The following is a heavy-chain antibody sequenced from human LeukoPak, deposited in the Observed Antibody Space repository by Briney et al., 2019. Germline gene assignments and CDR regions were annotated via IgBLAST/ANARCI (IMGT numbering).Heavy chain of an antibody. J-gene: IGHJ3*02. CDR3: AKTVRRSFDI. V-gene: IGHV3-23*01. Sequence: PGGSLRLSCAASGFTFSHYDMTWVRQAPGKGLEWVSGIITSGSNTYCADSVKGRFTISRDNSKNTLYLQMNSLRAEDTALYYYAKTVRRSFDIWGQGTMVTVSS. CDR1: GFTFSHYD. CDR2: IITSGSNT. D-gene: IGHD6-6*01.